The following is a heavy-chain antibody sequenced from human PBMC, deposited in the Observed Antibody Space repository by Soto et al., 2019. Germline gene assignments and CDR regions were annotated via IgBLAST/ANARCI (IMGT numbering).Heavy chain of an antibody. V-gene: IGHV3-23*01. D-gene: IGHD3-3*01. CDR1: GFTFDSYA. CDR2: LSGSGYQT. CDR3: AQDRLTVFGVVVTFAD. Sequence: EVQLLESGGGLVQPGGSLRLSCATDGFTFDSYAMHWVRQAPGKGLEWVSSLSGSGYQTYYADSVKGRPTISRDRSKNKGYLKMYSLRTEDTAVYFWAQDRLTVFGVVVTFADWGGGTLVTVAS. J-gene: IGHJ4*02.